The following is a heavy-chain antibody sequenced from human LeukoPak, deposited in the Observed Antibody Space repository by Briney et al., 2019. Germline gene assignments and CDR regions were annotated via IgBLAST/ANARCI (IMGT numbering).Heavy chain of an antibody. CDR2: ISSSSTYT. Sequence: GGSLRLSCAASGFTFSDYYMSWIRQAPGKGLEWVSCISSSSTYTNYADSVKGRFTISRDNAKNSLYLQMNSLRAEDTAVYYCARGGYSGYDYGARVDYWGQGTLVTVSS. CDR3: ARGGYSGYDYGARVDY. CDR1: GFTFSDYY. D-gene: IGHD5-12*01. V-gene: IGHV3-11*06. J-gene: IGHJ4*02.